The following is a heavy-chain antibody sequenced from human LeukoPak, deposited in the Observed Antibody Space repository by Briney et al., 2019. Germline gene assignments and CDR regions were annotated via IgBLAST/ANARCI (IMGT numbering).Heavy chain of an antibody. Sequence: SETLSLTCTVSGGSISSSSYYWGWIRQPPGKGLEWIGSIYYSGSTYYNPSLKSRVTISVDTSKNQFSLKLSSVTAADTAVYYCARANRKQWLVSGDAFDIWGQGTMVTVSS. CDR2: IYYSGST. D-gene: IGHD6-19*01. J-gene: IGHJ3*02. V-gene: IGHV4-39*01. CDR1: GGSISSSSYY. CDR3: ARANRKQWLVSGDAFDI.